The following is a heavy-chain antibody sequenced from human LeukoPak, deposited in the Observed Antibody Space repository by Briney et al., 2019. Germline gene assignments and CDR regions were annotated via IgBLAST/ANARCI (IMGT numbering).Heavy chain of an antibody. CDR3: AREAGRGSGSQPLGWFDP. CDR1: GFTFSDYY. CDR2: ISSSSSPI. Sequence: PGGSLRLSCAASGFTFSDYYMSWIRQAPGKGLEWVSYISSSSSPIYYADSVKGRFTISRDNAKNSLYLQMNSLRADDTAVYYCAREAGRGSGSQPLGWFDPWGQGTLVTVSS. V-gene: IGHV3-11*01. J-gene: IGHJ5*02. D-gene: IGHD3-10*01.